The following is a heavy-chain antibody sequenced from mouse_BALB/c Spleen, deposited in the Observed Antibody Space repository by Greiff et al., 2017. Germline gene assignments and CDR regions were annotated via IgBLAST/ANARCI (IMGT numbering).Heavy chain of an antibody. V-gene: IGHV5-6*01. CDR2: ISSGGSYT. Sequence: EVHLVESGGDLVKPGGSLKLSCAASGFTFSSYGMSWVRQTPDKRLEWVATISSGGSYTYYPDSVKGRFTISRDNAKNTLYLQMSSLKSEDTAIYYCARRGDYYGSSTGAMDYWGQGTSVTVSS. CDR3: ARRGDYYGSSTGAMDY. CDR1: GFTFSSYG. D-gene: IGHD1-1*01. J-gene: IGHJ4*01.